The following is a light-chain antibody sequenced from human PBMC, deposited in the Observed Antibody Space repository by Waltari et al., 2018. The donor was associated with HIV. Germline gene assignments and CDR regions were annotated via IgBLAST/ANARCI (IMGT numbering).Light chain of an antibody. CDR2: KNY. V-gene: IGLV1-47*01. J-gene: IGLJ3*02. Sequence: QSVLTQPPSASATPGQRVTISCSGSSSNIGSTYVYWYHHLPGTAPKLLIYKNYQRPSGVPDRFSGSKSGTSASLAISGLRSEDEADYYCAAWDDSLNGWVFGGGTKLTVL. CDR3: AAWDDSLNGWV. CDR1: SSNIGSTY.